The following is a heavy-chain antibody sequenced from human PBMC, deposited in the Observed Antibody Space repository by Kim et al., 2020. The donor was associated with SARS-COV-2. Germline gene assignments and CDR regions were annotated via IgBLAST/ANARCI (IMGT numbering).Heavy chain of an antibody. CDR1: GDSLNSEAYY. Sequence: SETLSLTCTVSGDSLNSEAYYWGWLRQPPGKGLEWLGSLFGGSTYYNPSLRSRLTISEDALRNQFSLRLSSVIAADTAVYFCARHGKTDWYSPYFDPWGRGTPVTVSA. CDR3: ARHGKTDWYSPYFDP. V-gene: IGHV4-39*01. CDR2: LFGGST. J-gene: IGHJ5*02. D-gene: IGHD2-21*01.